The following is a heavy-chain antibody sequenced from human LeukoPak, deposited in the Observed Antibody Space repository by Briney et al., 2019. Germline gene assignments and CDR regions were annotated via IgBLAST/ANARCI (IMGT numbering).Heavy chain of an antibody. D-gene: IGHD2-15*01. CDR1: GYTFTSYG. CDR3: ARDRHCSGGSCYQTALDY. J-gene: IGHJ4*02. CDR2: ISAYNGNT. Sequence: ASVKVSCTASGYTFTSYGISWVRQAPGQGLEWMGWISAYNGNTNYAQKLQGRVTMTTDTSTSTAYMELRSLRSDDTAVYYCARDRHCSGGSCYQTALDYWGQGTLVTVSS. V-gene: IGHV1-18*01.